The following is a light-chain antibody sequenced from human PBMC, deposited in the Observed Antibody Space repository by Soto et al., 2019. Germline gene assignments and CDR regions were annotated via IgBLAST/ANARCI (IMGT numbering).Light chain of an antibody. J-gene: IGLJ2*01. Sequence: QSALTQPPSASGSPGQSVTISCTGTSSDVGGYDYVSWYQQYPGKAPKLIIYEVTKRPSGVPDRFSGSKSGNTASLTGSGLQAEDEAYYYCTSYAGRNKIFGGGTKVTVL. CDR1: SSDVGGYDY. CDR3: TSYAGRNKI. V-gene: IGLV2-8*01. CDR2: EVT.